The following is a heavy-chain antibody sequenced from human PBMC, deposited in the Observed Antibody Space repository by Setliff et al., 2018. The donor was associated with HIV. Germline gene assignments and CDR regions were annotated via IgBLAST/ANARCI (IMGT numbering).Heavy chain of an antibody. CDR1: GDSISSGGYY. V-gene: IGHV4-31*03. J-gene: IGHJ4*02. Sequence: PSETLSLTCTVSGDSISSGGYYWSWIHQLPGKGLEWIGYIYYSGATYYNPSLKNRVTISLDTSKSQFSLKLTSVTAADTALYYCASGRGAKGGYDYFGSWGQGTLVTVSS. CDR2: IYYSGAT. D-gene: IGHD5-12*01. CDR3: ASGRGAKGGYDYFGS.